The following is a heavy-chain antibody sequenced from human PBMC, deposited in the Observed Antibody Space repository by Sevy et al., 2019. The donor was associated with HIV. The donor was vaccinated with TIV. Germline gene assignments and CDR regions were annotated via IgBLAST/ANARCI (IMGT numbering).Heavy chain of an antibody. V-gene: IGHV3-7*01. J-gene: IGHJ6*02. Sequence: GGSLRLSCAASGFTFSRFWMSWVRQAPGKGLEWVANIKQDGSEKQYVDSVKGRFTISRDNAGNSLYLQMSSLRAGDTAVYYRASDPGTVGDGTSYYNGMGVWGQGTKVTVSS. D-gene: IGHD1-1*01. CDR1: GFTFSRFW. CDR2: IKQDGSEK. CDR3: ASDPGTVGDGTSYYNGMGV.